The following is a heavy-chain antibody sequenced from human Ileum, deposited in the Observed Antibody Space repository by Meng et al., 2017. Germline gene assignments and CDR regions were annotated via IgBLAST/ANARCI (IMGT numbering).Heavy chain of an antibody. CDR2: IYYSGST. V-gene: IGHV4-39*01. J-gene: IGHJ5*02. Sequence: QLQRQESGPGLVKPAETLSLTCTVPGVSISSSSYYWGGIRQPPGKGLEWIGSIYYSGSTYYNPSLKSRVTISVDTSKNQFSLKLSSVTAADTAVYYCAQPRITMTLGGFRTGWFDPWGQGTLVTVSS. D-gene: IGHD3-22*01. CDR1: GVSISSSSYY. CDR3: AQPRITMTLGGFRTGWFDP.